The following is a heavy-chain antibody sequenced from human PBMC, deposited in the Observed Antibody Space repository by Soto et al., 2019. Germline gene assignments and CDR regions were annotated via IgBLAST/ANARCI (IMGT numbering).Heavy chain of an antibody. D-gene: IGHD3-22*01. J-gene: IGHJ6*02. Sequence: GSLRLSCTSSGFPFSSYWMSLVRPDPGKGLEGVANIKQDGSEKYYVDSVKGRFTISRDNAKNSLYLQMNSLRAEDTAVYYCARTTYYYDSSGYYPPGGMDVWGQGTTVTVSS. CDR3: ARTTYYYDSSGYYPPGGMDV. CDR2: IKQDGSEK. V-gene: IGHV3-7*03. CDR1: GFPFSSYW.